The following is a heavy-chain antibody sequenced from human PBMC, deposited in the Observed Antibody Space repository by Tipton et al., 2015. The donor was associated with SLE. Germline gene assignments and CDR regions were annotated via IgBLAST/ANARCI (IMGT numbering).Heavy chain of an antibody. Sequence: LRLSCTVSGGSISSGSYYWSWIRQPAGKGLEWIGRIDNSGSTTYNPSLTSRVTISVDTSKNQFSLKLSSVTAADTAVYYCARGDWFDPWRQGTLVTVSS. CDR3: ARGDWFDP. J-gene: IGHJ5*02. CDR2: IDNSGST. CDR1: GGSISSGSYY. D-gene: IGHD3-16*01. V-gene: IGHV4-61*02.